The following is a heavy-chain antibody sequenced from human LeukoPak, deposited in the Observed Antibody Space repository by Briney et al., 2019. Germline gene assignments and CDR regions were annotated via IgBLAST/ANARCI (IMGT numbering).Heavy chain of an antibody. CDR3: VKGTRDGYNYFFDY. V-gene: IGHV3-30-3*02. CDR1: GFTFSSYA. CDR2: ISYDGSNK. Sequence: GGSLRLSCAASGFTFSSYAMHWVRQAPGKGLEWVAVISYDGSNKYYADSVKGRFTISRDTSKNTLYLQMSSLRAEDTALYYCVKGTRDGYNYFFDYWGQGTLVTVSS. D-gene: IGHD5-24*01. J-gene: IGHJ4*02.